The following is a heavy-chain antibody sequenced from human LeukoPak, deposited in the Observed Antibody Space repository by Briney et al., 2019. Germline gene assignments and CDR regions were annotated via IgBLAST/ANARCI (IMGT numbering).Heavy chain of an antibody. Sequence: LRLSCIASGSTFSDYYMSWIRQPPGKGLEWIGSIYYSGNTYYNASLKSQVSISIDTSKNQFSLRLTSVTAADTAVYYCARQTGSGLFILPGGQGTLVTVCS. V-gene: IGHV4-39*01. CDR1: GSTFSDYY. J-gene: IGHJ4*02. D-gene: IGHD3/OR15-3a*01. CDR3: ARQTGSGLFILP. CDR2: IYYSGNT.